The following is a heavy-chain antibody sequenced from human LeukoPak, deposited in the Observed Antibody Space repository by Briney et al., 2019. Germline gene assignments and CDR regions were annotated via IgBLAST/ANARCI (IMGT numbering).Heavy chain of an antibody. Sequence: PSETLSLTCAVSGGSISSSNWWSWVRQPPGKGLEWIGEIYHSGSTNYNPSLKSRVTISVDTSKNQFSLKLSSVTAADTAVYYCARDRDYAADYWGQGTLVTVSS. CDR1: GGSISSSNW. V-gene: IGHV4-4*02. J-gene: IGHJ4*02. D-gene: IGHD4-17*01. CDR3: ARDRDYAADY. CDR2: IYHSGST.